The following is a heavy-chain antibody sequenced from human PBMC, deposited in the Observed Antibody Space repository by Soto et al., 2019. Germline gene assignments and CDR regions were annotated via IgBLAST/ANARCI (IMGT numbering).Heavy chain of an antibody. CDR3: ARDYYDSSGYHFGACDS. V-gene: IGHV3-48*02. CDR2: ISSSSSTI. Sequence: PGGSLRLSCAASGFTFRRYRMNWVRQAPGKGLEWVSYISSSSSTIYYADSVKGRFTISRDNAKNSLYLQMNSLRDEDTAVYYCARDYYDSSGYHFGACDSWGQGTMV. D-gene: IGHD3-22*01. CDR1: GFTFRRYR. J-gene: IGHJ3*02.